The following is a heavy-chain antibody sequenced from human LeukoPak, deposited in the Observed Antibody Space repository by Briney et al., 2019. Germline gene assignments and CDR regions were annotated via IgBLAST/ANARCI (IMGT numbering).Heavy chain of an antibody. V-gene: IGHV3-23*01. CDR1: GFTFSNYV. CDR2: INGGVGST. Sequence: PGGSLRLSCAASGFTFSNYVMSWVRQAPGKGPEWASCINGGVGSTFYAESVTGRFTICRDNSKNTLFLQMNTLRAEDTAVYYCVKDGRRSPPCWGQGTLVTVSS. D-gene: IGHD2-15*01. CDR3: VKDGRRSPPC. J-gene: IGHJ4*02.